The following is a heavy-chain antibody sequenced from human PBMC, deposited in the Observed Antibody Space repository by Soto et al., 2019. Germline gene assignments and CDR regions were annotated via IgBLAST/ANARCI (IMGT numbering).Heavy chain of an antibody. Sequence: QVQLQQWGAGLLKPSETLSLTCAVYGGSFSGYYWSWIRQPPGKGLEWIGEINHSGSTNYNPSLKSRVTISVDTSKNQFSLKLSSVTAADTAVYYCARGVLIAVAGPKGDAFDIWGQGTMVTVSS. CDR1: GGSFSGYY. D-gene: IGHD6-19*01. V-gene: IGHV4-34*01. CDR2: INHSGST. J-gene: IGHJ3*02. CDR3: ARGVLIAVAGPKGDAFDI.